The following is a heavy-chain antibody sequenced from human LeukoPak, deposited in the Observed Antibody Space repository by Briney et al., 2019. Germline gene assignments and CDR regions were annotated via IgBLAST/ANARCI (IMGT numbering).Heavy chain of an antibody. CDR1: GFTFSSYA. D-gene: IGHD2-15*01. Sequence: GVSLRLSCAASGFTFSSYAMHWVRQAPGRGLEWVAVISYDGSNKYYADSVKDRFTISRDNSKNTLYLQMHSLRAEDTAVYYCARVQGYCSGGSCRHWGQGTLVTVSS. J-gene: IGHJ4*02. CDR2: ISYDGSNK. V-gene: IGHV3-30-3*01. CDR3: ARVQGYCSGGSCRH.